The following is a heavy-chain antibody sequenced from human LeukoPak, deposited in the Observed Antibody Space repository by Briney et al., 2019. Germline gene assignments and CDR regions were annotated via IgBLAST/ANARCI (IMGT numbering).Heavy chain of an antibody. Sequence: PGGSLRLSCAASGFSLSSYSMNWVRQAPGKGLEWVSSITISSNFIYYADSVKGRFTISRDNAKSSLFLQMNSLRAEDTAVYFCARDGHGDGFLTGYSYFGMDVWGQGTTVTVSS. CDR3: ARDGHGDGFLTGYSYFGMDV. V-gene: IGHV3-21*01. J-gene: IGHJ6*02. CDR1: GFSLSSYS. D-gene: IGHD3-9*01. CDR2: ITISSNFI.